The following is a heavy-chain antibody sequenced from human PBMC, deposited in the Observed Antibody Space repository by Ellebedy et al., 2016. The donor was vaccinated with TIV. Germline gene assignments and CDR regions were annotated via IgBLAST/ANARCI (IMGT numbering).Heavy chain of an antibody. J-gene: IGHJ4*02. CDR3: ARDPYGCNLLVY. Sequence: PGGSLRLSCAASGFTVSSNYMSWVRQAPGKGLEWVSVIYSGGSTYYADSVKGRFTISRDNSKNTLYLQMNSLRAEDMAVYYCARDPYGCNLLVYWGQGTLVTVSS. V-gene: IGHV3-53*01. CDR2: IYSGGST. D-gene: IGHD4-23*01. CDR1: GFTVSSNY.